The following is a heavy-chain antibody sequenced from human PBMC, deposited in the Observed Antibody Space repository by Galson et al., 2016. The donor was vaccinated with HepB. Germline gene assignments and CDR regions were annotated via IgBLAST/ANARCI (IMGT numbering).Heavy chain of an antibody. D-gene: IGHD1-1*01. V-gene: IGHV3-13*01. CDR3: ASGAHWNPAY. J-gene: IGHJ4*02. CDR2: MGPFGDK. CDR1: GFTFNDYD. Sequence: SLRLSCAISGFTFNDYDMHWVRQGAGESLEWVATMGPFGDKHYPGSVKGRFTVSRESAENSLYLQMDSLRAGDSGVYYCASGAHWNPAYWGRGTLVTVSS.